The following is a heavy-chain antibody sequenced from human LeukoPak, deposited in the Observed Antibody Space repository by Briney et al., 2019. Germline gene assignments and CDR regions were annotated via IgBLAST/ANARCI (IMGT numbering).Heavy chain of an antibody. CDR1: GYSFTSYW. D-gene: IGHD3-10*01. V-gene: IGHV5-10-1*01. CDR3: ARHPSMVRGVIITRHWFDP. J-gene: IGHJ5*02. Sequence: PGESPKISCKGSGYSFTSYWISWVRQMPGKGLEWMGRIDPSDSYTNYSPSFQGHVTISADKSISTAYLQWSSLKASDTAMYYCARHPSMVRGVIITRHWFDPWGQGTLVTVSS. CDR2: IDPSDSYT.